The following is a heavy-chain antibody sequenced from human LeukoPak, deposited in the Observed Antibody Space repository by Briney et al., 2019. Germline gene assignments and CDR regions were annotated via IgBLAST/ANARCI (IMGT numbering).Heavy chain of an antibody. D-gene: IGHD6-13*01. CDR3: AYSSSWYAEY. CDR1: GFTLSSYA. CDR2: ISSNGGST. Sequence: GRSLRLSCSASGFTLSSYAMHWVSQAPGKGLEYVLAISSNGGSTYHADSVKGRFTISRDNSKNTLYLQMSSPRVEDTAVYYCAYSSSWYAEYWGQGTLVTVSS. J-gene: IGHJ4*02. V-gene: IGHV3-64D*06.